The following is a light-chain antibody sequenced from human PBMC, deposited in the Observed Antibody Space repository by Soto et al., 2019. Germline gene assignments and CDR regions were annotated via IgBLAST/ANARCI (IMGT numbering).Light chain of an antibody. CDR2: DAS. CDR1: QSVSSSY. Sequence: ENVFRQSPATLSLSPGERATLSCRASQSVSSSYLAWYQQKPGQAPRLLIYDASNRATGIPARFSGSGSGTDFTLTISSLEPEDFAVYYCQQRSNWPITFGQGTRLEV. CDR3: QQRSNWPIT. J-gene: IGKJ5*01. V-gene: IGKV3-11*01.